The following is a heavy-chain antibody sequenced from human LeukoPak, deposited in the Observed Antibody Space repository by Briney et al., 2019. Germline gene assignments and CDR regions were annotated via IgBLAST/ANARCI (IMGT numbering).Heavy chain of an antibody. CDR2: IRPDGSEE. J-gene: IGHJ4*02. CDR3: AKLLGTVTTYDY. CDR1: GFTFSYNW. D-gene: IGHD1-7*01. V-gene: IGHV3-7*01. Sequence: GGSLRLSCTASGFTFSYNWMSWVRQAPGKGLEWEASIRPDGSEEYYMDSVKGRFTISRDNAKNSLYLQMNSLRAEDTALYYCAKLLGTVTTYDYWGQGTLVTVSS.